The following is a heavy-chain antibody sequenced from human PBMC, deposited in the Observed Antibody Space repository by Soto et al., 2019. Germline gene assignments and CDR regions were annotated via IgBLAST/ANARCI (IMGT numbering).Heavy chain of an antibody. CDR2: IIPIFGTA. Sequence: QVQLVQSGAEVKKPGSSVKVSCKASGGTFSSYAISWVRQAPGQGLEWMGGIIPIFGTANYAQKFQGRVTITDDESTSTADMGLSSLGSEDTAVYYCARVEASHCSSTSCYPTYYDYYGMDVWGQGTTVTVSS. J-gene: IGHJ6*02. D-gene: IGHD2-2*01. CDR1: GGTFSSYA. V-gene: IGHV1-69*01. CDR3: ARVEASHCSSTSCYPTYYDYYGMDV.